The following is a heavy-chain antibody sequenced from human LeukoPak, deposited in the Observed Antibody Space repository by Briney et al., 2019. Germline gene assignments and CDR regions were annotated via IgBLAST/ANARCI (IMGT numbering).Heavy chain of an antibody. CDR1: GGTFSSYA. V-gene: IGHV1-69*06. J-gene: IGHJ4*02. Sequence: SSVKVSCKASGGTFSSYAISWVRQAPGQGLEWMGGIIPIFGTANYAQKFQGRVTITADKSTSTAYMELSSLRSEDTAVYYCARSRPMGWGSYFDYWGQGTLVTVSS. CDR3: ARSRPMGWGSYFDY. CDR2: IIPIFGTA. D-gene: IGHD3-10*01.